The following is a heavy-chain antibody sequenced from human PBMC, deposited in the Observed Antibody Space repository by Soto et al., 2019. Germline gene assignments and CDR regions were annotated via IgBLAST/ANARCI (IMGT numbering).Heavy chain of an antibody. Sequence: QVQLVESGGGVVQPGRSLRLSCAASGFTFSNYGMHWVRQAPGKGLEWVALIWYDGSNTYYADSVKGRFTISRDNSKNTLSLQMNSLRAEDTAVYYCARVFKCSDASCRPWDAFDIWGQGTMVTVSS. CDR3: ARVFKCSDASCRPWDAFDI. CDR1: GFTFSNYG. J-gene: IGHJ3*02. CDR2: IWYDGSNT. D-gene: IGHD2-15*01. V-gene: IGHV3-33*01.